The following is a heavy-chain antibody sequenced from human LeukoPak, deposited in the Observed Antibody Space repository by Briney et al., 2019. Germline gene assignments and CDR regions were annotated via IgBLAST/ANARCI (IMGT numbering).Heavy chain of an antibody. J-gene: IGHJ4*02. CDR3: ARGKRSCSSTSCYDIDY. V-gene: IGHV1-8*03. D-gene: IGHD2-2*01. CDR2: MNPNSGNT. Sequence: ASVKVSCKASGYTFTSYDINWVRQATGQGLEWMRWMNPNSGNTGYAQKFQGRVTITRNTSISTAYMELSSLRSEDTAVYYCARGKRSCSSTSCYDIDYWGQGTLVTVSS. CDR1: GYTFTSYD.